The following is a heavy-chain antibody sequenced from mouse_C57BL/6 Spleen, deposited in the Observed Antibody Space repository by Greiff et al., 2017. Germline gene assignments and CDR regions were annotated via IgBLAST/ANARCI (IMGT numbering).Heavy chain of an antibody. CDR2: IYPRSGNT. CDR1: GYTFTSYG. D-gene: IGHD2-5*01. J-gene: IGHJ4*01. CDR3: ARVGDSKGDAMDY. Sequence: QVQLKQSGAELARPGASVKLSCKASGYTFTSYGISWVKQRTGQGLEWIGEIYPRSGNTYYNEKFKGKATLTADKSSSTAYMELRSLTSEDSAVYFCARVGDSKGDAMDYWGQGTSVTVSS. V-gene: IGHV1-81*01.